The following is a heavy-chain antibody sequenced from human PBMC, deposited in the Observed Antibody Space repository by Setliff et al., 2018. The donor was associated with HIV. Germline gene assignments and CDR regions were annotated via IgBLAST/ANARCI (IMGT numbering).Heavy chain of an antibody. Sequence: ASVKVSCKDSGYTFTHYGISWVRQAPGQGREWMGWISGYNGNTKYVQKLQGRVTMTTDTSTSTVYMELRSLRSDDTAVYYCARVPYRSAWFSGGHDAFDVWGQGTMVTVSS. CDR2: ISGYNGNT. V-gene: IGHV1-18*01. CDR3: ARVPYRSAWFSGGHDAFDV. CDR1: GYTFTHYG. D-gene: IGHD6-19*01. J-gene: IGHJ3*01.